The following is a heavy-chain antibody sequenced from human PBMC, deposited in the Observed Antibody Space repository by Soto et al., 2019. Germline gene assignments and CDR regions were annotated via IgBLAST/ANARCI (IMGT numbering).Heavy chain of an antibody. Sequence: ASLQVSCEASGYTFTSYDINWVRQATGQGLEWMGWMNPNSGNTGYAQKFQGRVTMTRNTSISTAYMELSSLRSEDTAVYYCARVKSSGWYGVDYWGQGTLVTVS. J-gene: IGHJ4*02. CDR3: ARVKSSGWYGVDY. CDR1: GYTFTSYD. V-gene: IGHV1-8*01. CDR2: MNPNSGNT. D-gene: IGHD6-19*01.